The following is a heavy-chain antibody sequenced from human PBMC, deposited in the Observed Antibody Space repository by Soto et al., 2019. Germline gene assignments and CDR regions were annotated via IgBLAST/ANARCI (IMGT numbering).Heavy chain of an antibody. V-gene: IGHV1-18*01. CDR2: ISAYNGNT. CDR3: ARDQYDFWSGSDPYYYYYGMDV. J-gene: IGHJ6*04. D-gene: IGHD3-3*01. CDR1: GYTFTSYG. Sequence: SVKVSCKVSGYTFTSYGISWVRQAPGQGLEWMGWISAYNGNTNYAQKLQGRLTMTTDTSTSTAYMELRSLRSDDPAGYYCARDQYDFWSGSDPYYYYYGMDVWGKGTTVTVSS.